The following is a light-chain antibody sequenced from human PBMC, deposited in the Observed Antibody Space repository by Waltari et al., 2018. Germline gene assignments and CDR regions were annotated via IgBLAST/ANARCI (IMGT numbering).Light chain of an antibody. CDR3: QQYYNTPLT. J-gene: IGKJ3*01. CDR1: LSLLYNSNNKNY. V-gene: IGKV4-1*01. CDR2: WAS. Sequence: DIVMTQSPESLAVSLGERATINCKSSLSLLYNSNNKNYLAWYQQKPGQPPKLLIYWASTRESGVPERFSGSGSRTDFTLTISSLQAEDVAVYFCQQYYNTPLTFGPVTKVDVK.